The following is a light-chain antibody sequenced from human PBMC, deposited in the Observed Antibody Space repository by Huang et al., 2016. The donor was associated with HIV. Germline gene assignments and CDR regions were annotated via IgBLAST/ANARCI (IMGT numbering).Light chain of an antibody. CDR1: QSVSSH. CDR2: DAS. J-gene: IGKJ5*01. Sequence: EIVLTQSPATLSLSPGERATLSCRASQSVSSHLAWYQQKPGQAPRLLISDASNRATGIPARFSGSGSGTDFTLTISGLEPEDFAVYYCQQSSSWPPVTFGQGTRLEIK. CDR3: QQSSSWPPVT. V-gene: IGKV3-11*01.